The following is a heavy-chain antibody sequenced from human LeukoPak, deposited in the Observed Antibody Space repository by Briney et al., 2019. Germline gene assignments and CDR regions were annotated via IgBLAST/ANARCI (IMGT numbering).Heavy chain of an antibody. CDR2: ISYDGSNK. D-gene: IGHD6-19*01. J-gene: IGHJ4*02. Sequence: PGGSLRLSCAASGFTFSSYGMHWVRQAPGKGLEWVAVISYDGSNKYYAVSVKGRFTISRDNSKNTLYLQMNSLRAEDTAVYYCAKAPSDTVAGLFDYWGQGTLVTVSS. V-gene: IGHV3-30*18. CDR3: AKAPSDTVAGLFDY. CDR1: GFTFSSYG.